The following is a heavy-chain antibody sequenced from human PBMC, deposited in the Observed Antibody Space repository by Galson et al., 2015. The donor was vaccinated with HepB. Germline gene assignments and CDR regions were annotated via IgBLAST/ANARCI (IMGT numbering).Heavy chain of an antibody. CDR1: GFTFSDYY. J-gene: IGHJ1*01. V-gene: IGHV3-11*01. Sequence: SLRLSCAASGFTFSDYYMSWIRQAPGKGLEWVSYISSSGSTIYYADSVKGRFTISRDNAKNSLYLQMNSLRAEDTAVYYCASYDILTLAGFQHWGQGTLVTVSS. D-gene: IGHD3-9*01. CDR2: ISSSGSTI. CDR3: ASYDILTLAGFQH.